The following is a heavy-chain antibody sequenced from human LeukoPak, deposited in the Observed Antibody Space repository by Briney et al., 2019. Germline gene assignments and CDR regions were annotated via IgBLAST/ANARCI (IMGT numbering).Heavy chain of an antibody. CDR1: GFTLSSYW. V-gene: IGHV3-74*01. CDR3: VRGNDYGGPHY. CDR2: IDRDGSRI. J-gene: IGHJ4*02. Sequence: GGSLRLSCAVSGFTLSSYWMHWVRQDPGKGLVWVSRIDRDGSRINYADSVKGRFTISRDNGKNTLFLQMNSLRAEDAAVYYCVRGNDYGGPHYWGQGTLVTVSS. D-gene: IGHD4-23*01.